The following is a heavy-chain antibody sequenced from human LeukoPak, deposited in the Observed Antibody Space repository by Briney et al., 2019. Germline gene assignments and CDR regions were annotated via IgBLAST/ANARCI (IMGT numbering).Heavy chain of an antibody. D-gene: IGHD2-15*01. CDR2: ISGDGDST. Sequence: GGSLRLSCAASGFTFDDYAMHWVRQAPGKGLEWVSLISGDGDSTYYADSVKGRFTISRDNSKNSLYLQMNSPRTEDTALYYCAKDLADIVEVVSGIDYWGQGTLVTVSS. CDR3: AKDLADIVEVVSGIDY. CDR1: GFTFDDYA. V-gene: IGHV3-43*02. J-gene: IGHJ4*02.